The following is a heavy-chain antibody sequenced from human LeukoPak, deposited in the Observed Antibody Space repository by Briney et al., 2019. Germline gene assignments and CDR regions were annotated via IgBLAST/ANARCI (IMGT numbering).Heavy chain of an antibody. V-gene: IGHV6-1*01. CDR1: GDSVSSNSAA. J-gene: IGHJ4*02. D-gene: IGHD3-10*01. CDR3: ARVNEVTMVRGVIIRPFDY. Sequence: SQTLSLTCAISGDSVSSNSAAWNWIRQSPSRGLEWLGRTYYRSKWYNDYAVSVKSRITINPDTSKNQFSLQLNSVTPEDTAVYYCARVNEVTMVRGVIIRPFDYWGQGTLVTVSS. CDR2: TYYRSKWYN.